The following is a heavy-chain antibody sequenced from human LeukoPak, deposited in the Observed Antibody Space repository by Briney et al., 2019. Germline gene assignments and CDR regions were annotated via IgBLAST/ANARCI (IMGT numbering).Heavy chain of an antibody. D-gene: IGHD6-6*01. Sequence: GGSLRLSCAASGFTFSSYAMSWVRQAPGKGLEWVSAISGSGGSTYYADSVKGRFTISRDNSKNTLYLQMNSLRAEDTAVYYCAKAPIAARYYYYYMDVWGKGTTVTVSS. CDR1: GFTFSSYA. CDR2: ISGSGGST. J-gene: IGHJ6*03. CDR3: AKAPIAARYYYYYMDV. V-gene: IGHV3-23*01.